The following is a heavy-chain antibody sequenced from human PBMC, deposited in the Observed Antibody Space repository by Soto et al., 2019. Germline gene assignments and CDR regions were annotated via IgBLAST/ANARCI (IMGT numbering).Heavy chain of an antibody. J-gene: IGHJ3*02. CDR2: ISAYNGNT. Sequence: ASVKVSCKASGYTFTSYGISWVRQAPGQGLEWMGWISAYNGNTNYAQKLQGRVTMTTDTSTSTAYMELRSLRSDDTAVYYCAGATVTRDAFDIWGQGTMVTVSS. CDR3: AGATVTRDAFDI. D-gene: IGHD4-17*01. V-gene: IGHV1-18*01. CDR1: GYTFTSYG.